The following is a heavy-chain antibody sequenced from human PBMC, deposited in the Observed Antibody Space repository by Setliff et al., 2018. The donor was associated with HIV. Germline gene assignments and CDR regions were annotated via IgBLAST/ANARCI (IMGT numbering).Heavy chain of an antibody. D-gene: IGHD1-26*01. CDR1: GGSFSGYY. V-gene: IGHV4-34*01. CDR3: ATIDGRWAPPQCYFDS. Sequence: PSETLSLTCAVYGGSFSGYYWSWIRQSPEKGLEWIGEIHHSRRTNYSPSLKSRVAISLDTSKNHFSLRLTSVTAADSAIYYCATIDGRWAPPQCYFDSWGLGTLVTVSS. CDR2: IHHSRRT. J-gene: IGHJ4*02.